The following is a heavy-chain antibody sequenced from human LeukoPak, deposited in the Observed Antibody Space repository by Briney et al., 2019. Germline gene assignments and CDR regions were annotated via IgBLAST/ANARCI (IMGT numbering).Heavy chain of an antibody. D-gene: IGHD1-26*01. CDR3: AKAKLGATYYYYYGMDV. Sequence: PGGSLRLSCAASGFTFSSYWMSWVRQAPGKGLEWVANIKQDGSEKYYVDSVKGRFTISRDNAKNSLYLQMNSLRAEDTAVYYCAKAKLGATYYYYYGMDVWGQGTTVTVSS. V-gene: IGHV3-7*01. J-gene: IGHJ6*02. CDR2: IKQDGSEK. CDR1: GFTFSSYW.